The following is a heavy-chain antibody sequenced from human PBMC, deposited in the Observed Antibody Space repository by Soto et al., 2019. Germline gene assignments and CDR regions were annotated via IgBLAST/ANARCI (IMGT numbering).Heavy chain of an antibody. CDR2: INPNGGTT. D-gene: IGHD2-15*01. CDR1: GYSFTTYY. J-gene: IGHJ3*01. Sequence: QVVQSGAEVRKPGASVKVSCKASGYSFTTYYIHWFRQAPGQGLEWMAIINPNGGTTNYAQKIQARVTVTRHMSASTVDMELSSLRSDDTGIYYWTAYCSGGGCPPGPSNWGRATMVTVSS. CDR3: TAYCSGGGCPPGPSN. V-gene: IGHV1-46*01.